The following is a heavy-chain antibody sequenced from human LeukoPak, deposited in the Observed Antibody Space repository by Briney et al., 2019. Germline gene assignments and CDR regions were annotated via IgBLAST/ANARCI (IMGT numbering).Heavy chain of an antibody. J-gene: IGHJ4*02. D-gene: IGHD1-26*01. CDR3: TRSFPGIVGAADF. CDR2: ISPSGTT. CDR1: GGSFSGYY. V-gene: IGHV4-34*01. Sequence: PSETLSLTCAVYGGSFSGYYWSWIRQPPGKGLEWIGEISPSGTTIYNPSLKSRVTISVDTSKNQFSLKVTSMTAADTGVYYCTRSFPGIVGAADFWGQGTLVTVSS.